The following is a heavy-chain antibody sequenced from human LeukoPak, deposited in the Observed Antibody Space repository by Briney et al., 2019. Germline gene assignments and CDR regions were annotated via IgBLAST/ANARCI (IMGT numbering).Heavy chain of an antibody. Sequence: ASVTVSCTASGYTFTGYYMHWVRQAPGQGLERMGWINPNSGGTNYAQKFQGRVTMTRDTSISTAYMELSRLRSDDTAVYYCARVNIGSGWDGAFDIWGQGTMVTVSS. D-gene: IGHD6-19*01. CDR2: INPNSGGT. V-gene: IGHV1-2*02. J-gene: IGHJ3*02. CDR3: ARVNIGSGWDGAFDI. CDR1: GYTFTGYY.